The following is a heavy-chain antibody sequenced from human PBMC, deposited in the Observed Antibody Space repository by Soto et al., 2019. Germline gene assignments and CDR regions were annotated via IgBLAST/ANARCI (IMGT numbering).Heavy chain of an antibody. CDR2: ISDSGDST. J-gene: IGHJ4*02. CDR3: AKDLGTPGVGATLDD. CDR1: GFTFSNYA. Sequence: EVQLLESGGGLVQPGGSLRLSCAASGFTFSNYAMSWVRQAPGKGLEWVSGISDSGDSTYNADSVRGRFTISRDNSMNTLYLQMNSLRAEDAAIYYCAKDLGTPGVGATLDDWCPGTLVTDSS. V-gene: IGHV3-23*01. D-gene: IGHD1-26*01.